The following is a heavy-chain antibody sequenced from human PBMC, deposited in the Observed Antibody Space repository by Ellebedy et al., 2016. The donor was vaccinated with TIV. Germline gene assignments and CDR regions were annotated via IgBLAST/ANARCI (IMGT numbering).Heavy chain of an antibody. CDR2: ISSSSSTI. J-gene: IGHJ5*02. V-gene: IGHV3-48*02. Sequence: GESLKISCAASGFTFSSYEMNWVRQAPGKGLEWVSYISSSSSTIYYADSVKGRFTISRDNAKNSLYLQMNSLRDEDTAVYYCARESYNWFDPWGQGTLVTVSS. CDR1: GFTFSSYE. CDR3: ARESYNWFDP.